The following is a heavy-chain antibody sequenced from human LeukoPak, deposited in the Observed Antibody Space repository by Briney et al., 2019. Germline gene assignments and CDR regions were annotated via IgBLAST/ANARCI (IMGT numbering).Heavy chain of an antibody. CDR2: ISGSGGST. CDR1: GFTFSSYA. D-gene: IGHD4-23*01. Sequence: PGGSLRLSCAASGFTFSSYAMTWVRQAPGAGLEWVSAISGSGGSTYYADSVKGRFTISRDNSKNTLYLQMYSLRAEDTAVYYCAKDTVAGAFYYYYGMDVGGQGTTVTVSS. V-gene: IGHV3-23*01. J-gene: IGHJ6*02. CDR3: AKDTVAGAFYYYYGMDV.